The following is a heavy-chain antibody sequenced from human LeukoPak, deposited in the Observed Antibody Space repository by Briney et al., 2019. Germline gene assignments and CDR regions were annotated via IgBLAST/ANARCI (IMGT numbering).Heavy chain of an antibody. Sequence: PGGSLRLTCAGSGFTFRSYAMNWVRQAPGRGLEWVSFIGSSGGDTYYADSVKGRFTISRDNSKNTLYLQMNSLRAEDTATYYCVKEQRIRHCSEGVCMEGYYFDYWGQGSLVTVSS. CDR2: IGSSGGDT. J-gene: IGHJ4*02. CDR1: GFTFRSYA. V-gene: IGHV3-23*01. D-gene: IGHD2-8*01. CDR3: VKEQRIRHCSEGVCMEGYYFDY.